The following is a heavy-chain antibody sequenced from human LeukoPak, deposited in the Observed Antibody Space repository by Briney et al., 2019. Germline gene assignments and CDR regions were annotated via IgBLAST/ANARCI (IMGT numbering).Heavy chain of an antibody. CDR3: ARIDSGY. CDR1: GGSINNYY. J-gene: IGHJ4*02. V-gene: IGHV4-39*01. CDR2: IYYSGST. Sequence: ASENLSLTCTVSGGSINNYYWGWLRQPPGKGLEWIGSIYYSGSTYYNPSLKSRVTISVDTSKNQFSLKLSSVTAADTAVYYCARIDSGYWGQGTLVTVSS. D-gene: IGHD3-10*01.